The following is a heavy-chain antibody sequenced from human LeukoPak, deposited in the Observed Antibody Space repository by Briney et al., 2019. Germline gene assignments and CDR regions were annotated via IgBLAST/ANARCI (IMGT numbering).Heavy chain of an antibody. D-gene: IGHD2-15*01. CDR1: GDSISSGNYY. J-gene: IGHJ3*02. CDR3: ARDRAGGSFDI. V-gene: IGHV4-61*02. CDR2: IYTSGNT. Sequence: PSETLSLTCTVSGDSISSGNYYWTWIRQPAGKGLEWIGRIYTSGNTNYNPSLKSQVTISMDTSKNQFSLNLNSVTAADTAVYYCARDRAGGSFDIWGQGTMVTVSS.